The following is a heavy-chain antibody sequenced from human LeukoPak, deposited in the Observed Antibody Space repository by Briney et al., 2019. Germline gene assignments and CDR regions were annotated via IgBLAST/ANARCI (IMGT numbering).Heavy chain of an antibody. Sequence: SETLSLTCTVSGGSISSYYWSWIRQPPGKGLEWIGYIYYSGSTNYNPSLKSRVTISVDTSKNQFSLKLSSVTAADTAVYYCARRRRGYSYGYDYWGQGTLVTVSS. CDR3: ARRRRGYSYGYDY. CDR1: GGSISSYY. J-gene: IGHJ4*02. V-gene: IGHV4-59*01. CDR2: IYYSGST. D-gene: IGHD5-18*01.